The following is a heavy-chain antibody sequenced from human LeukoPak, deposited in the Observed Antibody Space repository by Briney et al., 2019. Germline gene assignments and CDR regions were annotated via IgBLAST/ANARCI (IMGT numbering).Heavy chain of an antibody. CDR1: GYTSIGFY. V-gene: IGHV1-2*02. J-gene: IGHJ4*02. CDR2: INPDSGAT. Sequence: ASVKVSCKASGYTSIGFYMHWIRQAPGQGLEWMGWINPDSGATNYAQNFQGRVTVTRDTSLTTVYMELTGLRSDDTALYYCARAGLRWKRQAHYFDYWGPGTLVTVPP. CDR3: ARAGLRWKRQAHYFDY. D-gene: IGHD1-1*01.